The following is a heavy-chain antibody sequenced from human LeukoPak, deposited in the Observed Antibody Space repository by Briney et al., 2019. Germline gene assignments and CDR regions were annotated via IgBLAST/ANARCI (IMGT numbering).Heavy chain of an antibody. CDR1: GGSISSYY. D-gene: IGHD4-17*01. CDR2: IYYSGST. CDR3: AVAGDGVDY. J-gene: IGHJ4*02. V-gene: IGHV4-59*01. Sequence: NTSETLSLTCTVSGGSISSYYWSWIRQPPGKGLEWIGYIYYSGSTNYNPSLKSRVTISVDTSKNQFSLKLSSVTAADTAVYYCAVAGDGVDYWGQGTLVTVSS.